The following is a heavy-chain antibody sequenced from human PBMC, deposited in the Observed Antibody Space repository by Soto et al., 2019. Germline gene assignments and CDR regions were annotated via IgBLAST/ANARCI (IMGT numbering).Heavy chain of an antibody. Sequence: EVELVETGGGLIHPGGSLRLSCAASGFNVSTNYMNWVRQAPGKGPEWVSIIYSGGNTYYADSVKGRFTMSRDHSKNTVYLERSSLRAEDTAVYFCARDLSITIVGVVNRYYVMDVWGQGTTVTVSS. CDR3: ARDLSITIVGVVNRYYVMDV. J-gene: IGHJ6*02. CDR2: IYSGGNT. CDR1: GFNVSTNY. D-gene: IGHD3-3*01. V-gene: IGHV3-53*02.